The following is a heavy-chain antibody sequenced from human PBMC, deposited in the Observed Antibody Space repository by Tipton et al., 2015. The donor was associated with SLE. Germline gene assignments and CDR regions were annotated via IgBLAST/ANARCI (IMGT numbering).Heavy chain of an antibody. J-gene: IGHJ6*02. CDR2: ISAYNGNT. D-gene: IGHD2-15*01. V-gene: IGHV1-18*01. Sequence: QSGPGVKKPGASVKVSCKASGYTFTSYGISWVRQAPGQGLEWMGWISAYNGNTNYAQKLQGRVTMTTDTSTSTAYVELRSLRSDDTAVYYCAVPVVVVAPTCDYYYAMDVWGQGTTVIVSS. CDR1: GYTFTSYG. CDR3: AVPVVVVAPTCDYYYAMDV.